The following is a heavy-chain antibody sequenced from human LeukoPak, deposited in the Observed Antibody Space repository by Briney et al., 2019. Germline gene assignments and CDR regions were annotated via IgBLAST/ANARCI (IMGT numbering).Heavy chain of an antibody. V-gene: IGHV3-74*01. CDR2: INPDGSRT. CDR1: GFTFSTYW. D-gene: IGHD3-22*01. J-gene: IGHJ4*02. CDR3: ARGENYDSSGYGKLDY. Sequence: GGSLRLSCAASGFTFSTYWVHWVRQAPGKGLVWVSRINPDGSRTDYADSVKGRFTISRDNAKNTLYLQMNSLRAEDTAVYYCARGENYDSSGYGKLDYWGQGTLVTVSS.